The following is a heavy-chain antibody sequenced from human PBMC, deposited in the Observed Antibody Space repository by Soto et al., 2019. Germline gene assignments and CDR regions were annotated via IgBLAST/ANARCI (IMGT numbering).Heavy chain of an antibody. CDR1: GGSFSGYY. CDR3: ARDEITGLFDY. J-gene: IGHJ4*02. V-gene: IGHV4-34*01. D-gene: IGHD2-8*02. CDR2: INHSGST. Sequence: SETLSLTCAVHGGSFSGYYWTWIRQPPGTGLEWIGEINHSGSTNYNPSLKSRVTISVDTSKNQFSLKLTSVTAADTAVYYCARDEITGLFDYWGQGTLVTVS.